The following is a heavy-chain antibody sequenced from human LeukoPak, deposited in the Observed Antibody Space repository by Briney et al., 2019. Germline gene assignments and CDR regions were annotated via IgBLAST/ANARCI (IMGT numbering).Heavy chain of an antibody. D-gene: IGHD6-13*01. J-gene: IGHJ4*02. Sequence: PGRSLRLSCAASGFIFSGYAMHWVRQAPGKGLEWVAVISYDGSNKYYADSVKGRFTISRDNSKNTLYLQMNSLRAEDTAVYYCARGRSTHRYWGQGTLVTVSS. CDR1: GFIFSGYA. V-gene: IGHV3-30-3*01. CDR2: ISYDGSNK. CDR3: ARGRSTHRY.